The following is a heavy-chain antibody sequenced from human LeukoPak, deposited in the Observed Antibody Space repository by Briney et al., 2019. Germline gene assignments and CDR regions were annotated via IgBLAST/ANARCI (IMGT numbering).Heavy chain of an antibody. CDR1: GFTFRNYA. V-gene: IGHV3-23*01. J-gene: IGHJ3*02. CDR2: ISGNGDKI. Sequence: GGSLRLSCAASGFTFRNYAMSWVRQAPGKGLEWVSGISGNGDKIYYADSVRGRFSISSDNSKNTLFLQMNSLRAEDTAVYYCARGEAFAFDMWGQGTVVTVSS. CDR3: ARGEAFAFDM.